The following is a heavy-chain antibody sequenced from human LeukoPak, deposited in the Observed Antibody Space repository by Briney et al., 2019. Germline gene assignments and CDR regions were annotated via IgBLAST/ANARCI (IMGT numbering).Heavy chain of an antibody. CDR1: GYTFTSYA. Sequence: ASVKVSCKASGYTFTSYAMHWVRQAPGQRLEWMGWINAGNGNTKYSQKFQGRVTITRDTSASTAYVELSSLRSEDTAVYYCAREGTWYYDILTGRNWFDPWGQGTLVTVSS. CDR3: AREGTWYYDILTGRNWFDP. V-gene: IGHV1-3*01. CDR2: INAGNGNT. J-gene: IGHJ5*02. D-gene: IGHD3-9*01.